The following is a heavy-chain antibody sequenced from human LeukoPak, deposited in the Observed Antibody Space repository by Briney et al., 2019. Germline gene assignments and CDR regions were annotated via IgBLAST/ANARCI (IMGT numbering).Heavy chain of an antibody. D-gene: IGHD4-17*01. J-gene: IGHJ3*02. CDR1: GFTFSSYA. CDR2: ISYDGSNK. CDR3: ASPTTELDNDAFDI. Sequence: PGRSLRLSCAASGFTFSSYAMHWVRQAPGKGLEWVAVISYDGSNKYYADSVKGRFTISRDNSKNTLYLQMNSLRAADTAVYYCASPTTELDNDAFDIWGQGTMVTVSS. V-gene: IGHV3-30*04.